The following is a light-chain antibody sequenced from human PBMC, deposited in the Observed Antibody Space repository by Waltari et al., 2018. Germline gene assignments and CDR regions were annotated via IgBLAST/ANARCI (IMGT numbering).Light chain of an antibody. Sequence: DIQMTQTPSSLSASVGDRVTISCQASQDINNYLNWYQQKPGKAPKFLIYDASNLEIGVPSRFSGGGSGTDFTFIITSLQPEDIATYYCQQYENLPLTFGQGTRLEI. CDR3: QQYENLPLT. V-gene: IGKV1-33*01. CDR2: DAS. CDR1: QDINNY. J-gene: IGKJ5*01.